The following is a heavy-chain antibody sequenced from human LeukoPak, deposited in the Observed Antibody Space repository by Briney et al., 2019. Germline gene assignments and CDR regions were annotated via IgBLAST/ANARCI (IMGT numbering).Heavy chain of an antibody. CDR3: AKGKQGYAFDI. CDR2: ISWNSGSI. CDR1: GFIFSSYG. D-gene: IGHD2-15*01. V-gene: IGHV3-9*03. Sequence: PGGSLRLSCAASGFIFSSYGITWVRQAPGKGLEWVSGISWNSGSIGYADSVKGRFTISRDNAKNSLYLQMNSLRAEDMALYYCAKGKQGYAFDIWGQGTMVTVSS. J-gene: IGHJ3*02.